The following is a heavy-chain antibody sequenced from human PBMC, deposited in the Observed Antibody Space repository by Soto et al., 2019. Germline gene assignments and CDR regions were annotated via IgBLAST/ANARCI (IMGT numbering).Heavy chain of an antibody. CDR1: GASIINNHYY. J-gene: IGHJ2*01. V-gene: IGHV4-30-4*08. Sequence: QVRLQESGPGLVKPSQPLSLTCTVSGASIINNHYYWNFIRQPPGKGLEWIGYIYYSGSTSYNPSLESRLTISKDTSRNQFSLELSSVTAAYTAVYFCARASMIGVPGFFDVWGRGTLVTVSS. CDR2: IYYSGST. D-gene: IGHD3-22*01. CDR3: ARASMIGVPGFFDV.